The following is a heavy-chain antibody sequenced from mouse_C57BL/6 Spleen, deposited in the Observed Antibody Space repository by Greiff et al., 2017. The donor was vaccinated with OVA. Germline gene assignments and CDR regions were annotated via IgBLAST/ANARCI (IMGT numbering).Heavy chain of an antibody. CDR1: GFTFSDYG. CDR2: ISSGSSTI. D-gene: IGHD1-1*01. Sequence: EVKLMESGGGLVKPGGSLKLSCAASGFTFSDYGMHWVRQAPEKGLEWVAYISSGSSTIYYADTVKGRFTISRDNAKNTLFLQMTSLRSEDTAMYYCARQGNYYGSSYDAMDYWGQGTSVTVSS. V-gene: IGHV5-17*01. CDR3: ARQGNYYGSSYDAMDY. J-gene: IGHJ4*01.